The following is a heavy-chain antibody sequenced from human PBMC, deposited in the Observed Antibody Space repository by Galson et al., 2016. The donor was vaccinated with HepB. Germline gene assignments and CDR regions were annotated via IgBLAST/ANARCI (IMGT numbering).Heavy chain of an antibody. J-gene: IGHJ6*02. CDR1: GSTFSSYD. D-gene: IGHD3-3*02. V-gene: IGHV3-21*01. CDR3: AREDFKLARSAGMDV. CDR2: ISSTSSHV. Sequence: SLRLSCAASGSTFSSYDMNWVRQAPGKGLEWVSYISSTSSHVYYAESVRGRFTISRDNAKNSLYLQMNSLRAEDTAVYYCAREDFKLARSAGMDVWGQGTTVTVSS.